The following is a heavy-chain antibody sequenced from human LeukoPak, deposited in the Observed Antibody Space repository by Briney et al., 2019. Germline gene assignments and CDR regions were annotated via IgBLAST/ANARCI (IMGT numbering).Heavy chain of an antibody. Sequence: SETLSLTCTVSGGSISSYYWSWIRQPPGKGLEWIGYIYHSGSTYYNPSLKSRVTISVDRSKNQFSLKLSSVTAADTAVYYCARSVTRLSNWFDPWGQGTLVTVSS. CDR3: ARSVTRLSNWFDP. CDR2: IYHSGST. V-gene: IGHV4-59*04. J-gene: IGHJ5*02. D-gene: IGHD4-17*01. CDR1: GGSISSYY.